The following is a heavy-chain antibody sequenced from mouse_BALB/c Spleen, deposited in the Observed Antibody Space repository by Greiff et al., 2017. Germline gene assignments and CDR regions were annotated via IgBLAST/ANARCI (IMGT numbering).Heavy chain of an antibody. Sequence: EVQVVESGGGLVQPGGSLRLSCATSGFTFTDYYMSWVRQPPGKALEWLGFIRNKANGYTTEYSASVKGRFTISRDNSQSILYLQMNTLRAEDSATYYCARDRDGYYVLSYWGQGTLVTVSA. CDR3: ARDRDGYYVLSY. CDR1: GFTFTDYY. CDR2: IRNKANGYTT. V-gene: IGHV7-3*02. J-gene: IGHJ3*01. D-gene: IGHD2-3*01.